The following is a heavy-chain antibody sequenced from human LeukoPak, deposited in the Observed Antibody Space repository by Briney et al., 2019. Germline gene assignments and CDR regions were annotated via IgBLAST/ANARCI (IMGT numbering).Heavy chain of an antibody. CDR3: ARSDIVATIDAFDI. J-gene: IGHJ3*02. CDR2: IWYDGSNK. CDR1: GFTFSSYG. V-gene: IGHV3-33*01. Sequence: PGGSLRLSCAASGFTFSSYGMHWVRQAPGKGLEWVAVIWYDGSNKYYVDSVKGRFTISRNNSKNTLYLQMNSLRAEDTAVYHCARSDIVATIDAFDIWGQGTMVTVSS. D-gene: IGHD5-12*01.